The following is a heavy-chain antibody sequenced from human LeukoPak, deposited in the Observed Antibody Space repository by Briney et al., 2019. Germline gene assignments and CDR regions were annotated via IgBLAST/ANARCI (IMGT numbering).Heavy chain of an antibody. J-gene: IGHJ4*02. D-gene: IGHD1-26*01. Sequence: GGSLRLSCAASGFTFDDYGMSWVRQAPGKGLEWVSSISSSSSYIYYADSVKGRFTISRDNAKNSLYLQMNSLRAEDTAVYYCAREVHSGGYDYWGQGTLVTVSS. V-gene: IGHV3-21*01. CDR3: AREVHSGGYDY. CDR1: GFTFDDYG. CDR2: ISSSSSYI.